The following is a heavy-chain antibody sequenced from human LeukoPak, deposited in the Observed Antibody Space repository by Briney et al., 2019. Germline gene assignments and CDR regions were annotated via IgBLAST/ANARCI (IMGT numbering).Heavy chain of an antibody. CDR3: ARQRGGQYEDGFDI. Sequence: ASVKVSCKASGYTFTSSYMHWVRQAPGQGLEWMGIINPSGGTTIYAQKFQGRVTMTRDTSTSTVYMELSSLRSEDTAVYYCARQRGGQYEDGFDIWGQGTTVTVSS. V-gene: IGHV1-46*01. D-gene: IGHD2-8*01. CDR2: INPSGGTT. CDR1: GYTFTSSY. J-gene: IGHJ3*02.